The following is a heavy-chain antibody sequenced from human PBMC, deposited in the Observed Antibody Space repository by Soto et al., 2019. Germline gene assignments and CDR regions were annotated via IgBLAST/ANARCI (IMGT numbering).Heavy chain of an antibody. CDR3: ARAHYDVWTGHYVSHFDY. V-gene: IGHV4-30-4*01. Sequence: SETLSLTCTVSGGSITSIDYFWSWIRQPPGKGLEWIGYIYYSGSTYYNQSLKSRLTISIDTSKNRFSLKLRSVTAADTAVYYCARAHYDVWTGHYVSHFDYWGQGTPVTVYS. D-gene: IGHD3-3*01. CDR2: IYYSGST. J-gene: IGHJ4*02. CDR1: GGSITSIDYF.